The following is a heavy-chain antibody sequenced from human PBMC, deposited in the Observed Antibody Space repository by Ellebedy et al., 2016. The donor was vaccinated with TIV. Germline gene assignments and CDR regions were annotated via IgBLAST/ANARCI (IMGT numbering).Heavy chain of an antibody. J-gene: IGHJ4*02. D-gene: IGHD1-26*01. CDR3: AKDREGSGNYVGDY. V-gene: IGHV3-30*18. Sequence: GESLKISXAASGFTFSNYGIHWVRQAPGKGLEWVAVISYDGRNNYYADSVKGRFTISRDNSKNTPYLQMNSLRTEDTAVYYCAKDREGSGNYVGDYWGQGTLVTVSS. CDR2: ISYDGRNN. CDR1: GFTFSNYG.